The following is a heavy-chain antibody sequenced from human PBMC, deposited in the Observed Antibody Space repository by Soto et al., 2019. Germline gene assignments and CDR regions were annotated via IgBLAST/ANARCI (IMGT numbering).Heavy chain of an antibody. CDR2: TSYSGNT. Sequence: ASETLSLTCTISGGSVSTYYWSWIRQPPGKELEWIGLTSYSGNTNYNPSLKSRDAMAVDTSKNQFSLTLSSVTAADTAVYYCARDGVGPFDYWGQGTLVTVSS. CDR3: ARDGVGPFDY. V-gene: IGHV4-59*02. J-gene: IGHJ4*02. D-gene: IGHD3-3*01. CDR1: GGSVSTYY.